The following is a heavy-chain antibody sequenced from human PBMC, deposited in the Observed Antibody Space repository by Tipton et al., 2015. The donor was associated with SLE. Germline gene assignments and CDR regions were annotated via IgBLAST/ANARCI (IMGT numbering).Heavy chain of an antibody. Sequence: GSLRLSCAASGFTFSSYEMNWVRQAPGKGLEWVSYISSSGSTIYYADSVKGRFTISRDNAKNSLYLQMNSLRAEDTAVYYCARGLAYCGGDCYSPFDYWGQGTLVTVSS. CDR2: ISSSGSTI. J-gene: IGHJ4*02. CDR1: GFTFSSYE. D-gene: IGHD2-21*01. CDR3: ARGLAYCGGDCYSPFDY. V-gene: IGHV3-48*03.